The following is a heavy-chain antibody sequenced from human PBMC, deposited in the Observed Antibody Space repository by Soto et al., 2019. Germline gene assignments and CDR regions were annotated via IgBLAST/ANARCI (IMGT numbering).Heavy chain of an antibody. V-gene: IGHV3-33*03. CDR3: ARAQYTGSYFDACDV. CDR2: IWYDGSNK. D-gene: IGHD1-26*01. J-gene: IGHJ3*01. Sequence: VGSLRLSCAASGFSFRSYGMHWVRQAPGKGLDWVAVIWYDGSNKYYAESVKGRFTISRDNSKNTLYVQMNSLTVEDTAVYYCARAQYTGSYFDACDVWGQGTMVTVSS. CDR1: GFSFRSYG.